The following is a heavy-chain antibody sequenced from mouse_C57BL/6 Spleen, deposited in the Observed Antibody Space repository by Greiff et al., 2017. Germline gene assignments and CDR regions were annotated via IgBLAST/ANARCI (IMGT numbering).Heavy chain of an antibody. CDR1: GYTFTDYY. CDR3: ARDGYGSSSRYYYAMDG. V-gene: IGHV1-26*01. Sequence: VQLHQSGPELVKPGASVKISCKASGYTFTDYYMNWVKQSHGKSLEWIGDINPNNGGTSYNQKFKGKATLTVEKSSSTAYMELRSLTSEDSAVYYGARDGYGSSSRYYYAMDGWGQGASVTVSS. D-gene: IGHD1-1*01. J-gene: IGHJ4*01. CDR2: INPNNGGT.